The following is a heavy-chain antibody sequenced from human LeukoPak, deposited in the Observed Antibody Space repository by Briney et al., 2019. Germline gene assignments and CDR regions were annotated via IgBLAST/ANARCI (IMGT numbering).Heavy chain of an antibody. D-gene: IGHD2-2*01. Sequence: SETLSLTCTVSGGSISSSSYYWGWIRQPPGKGLEWIGSIYYSGSTYYNPSLKSRVTISVDTSKSQFSLKLSSVTAADTAVYYCARYMGLVPAALYYFDYWGQGTLVTVSS. CDR3: ARYMGLVPAALYYFDY. CDR2: IYYSGST. CDR1: GGSISSSSYY. V-gene: IGHV4-39*01. J-gene: IGHJ4*02.